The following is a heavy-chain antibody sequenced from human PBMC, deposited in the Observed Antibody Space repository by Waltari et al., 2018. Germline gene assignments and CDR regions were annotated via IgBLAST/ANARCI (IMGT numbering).Heavy chain of an antibody. CDR3: ARESRYAKGAFDI. Sequence: EVQLVESGGGLIQPGGSLRLSCAASGFTVSSNYMSWVRQAPGKGLEWVSVIYSGGSTYYADSVKGRFTISRDNSKNTLYLQMNSLRAEDTAVYYCARESRYAKGAFDIWGQGTMVTVSS. CDR2: IYSGGST. CDR1: GFTVSSNY. J-gene: IGHJ3*02. D-gene: IGHD2-2*01. V-gene: IGHV3-53*01.